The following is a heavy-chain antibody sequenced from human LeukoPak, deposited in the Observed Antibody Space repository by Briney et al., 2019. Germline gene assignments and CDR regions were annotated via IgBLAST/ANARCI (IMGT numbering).Heavy chain of an antibody. CDR3: AKDDGSGSYYRSLGFDY. CDR2: ISGSGGST. V-gene: IGHV3-23*01. Sequence: PGGSLRLSCAASGFTFSSYAMSWVRQAPGKGLGWVSAISGSGGSTYYADSVKGRFTISRDNPKNTLYLQMNSLRAEDTAVYYCAKDDGSGSYYRSLGFDYWGQGTLVTVSS. CDR1: GFTFSSYA. J-gene: IGHJ4*02. D-gene: IGHD3-10*01.